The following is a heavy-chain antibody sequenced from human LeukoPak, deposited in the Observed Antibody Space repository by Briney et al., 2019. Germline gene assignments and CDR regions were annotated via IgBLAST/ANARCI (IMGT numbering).Heavy chain of an antibody. CDR1: GYSISSGYY. V-gene: IGHV4-38-2*02. Sequence: SETLSLTCTVSGYSISSGYYWGCIRQPPGKGLEWIGSIDQSGSTYYNPSLKSRVTISVDTSKNQFSLKLSSVTAADTAVYYCARDGDSGYDSGIDYWGQGTLVTVSS. CDR3: ARDGDSGYDSGIDY. J-gene: IGHJ4*02. CDR2: IDQSGST. D-gene: IGHD5-12*01.